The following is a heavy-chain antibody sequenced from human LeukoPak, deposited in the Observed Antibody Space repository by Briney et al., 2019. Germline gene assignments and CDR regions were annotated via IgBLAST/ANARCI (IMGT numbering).Heavy chain of an antibody. CDR3: ARRTALEQYFDY. V-gene: IGHV3-30*03. Sequence: PGGSLRLSCAASGFTFSSYGMHWVRQAPGKGLEWVAVISYDGSNKYYADSVKGRFTISRDNSKNTLYLQMNSMRADDTAVYYCARRTALEQYFDYWGQGTLVTVSS. CDR2: ISYDGSNK. CDR1: GFTFSSYG. D-gene: IGHD1/OR15-1a*01. J-gene: IGHJ4*02.